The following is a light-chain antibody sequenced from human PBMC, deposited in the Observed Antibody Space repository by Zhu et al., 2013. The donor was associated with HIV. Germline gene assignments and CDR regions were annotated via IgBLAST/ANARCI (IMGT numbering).Light chain of an antibody. CDR2: DAS. V-gene: IGKV3-11*01. CDR3: QQRSHWPPWT. J-gene: IGKJ1*01. Sequence: TQSPSTLSASVGDRVTITCRASQSIDNYLAWYQQKPGQAPRLLIYDASNRATGIPARFSGSGSGTDFTLTISSLEPEDFAVYYCQQRSHWPPWTFGQGTKVEIK. CDR1: QSIDNY.